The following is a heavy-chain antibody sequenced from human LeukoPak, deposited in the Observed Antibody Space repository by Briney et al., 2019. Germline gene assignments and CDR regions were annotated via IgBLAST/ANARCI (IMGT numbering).Heavy chain of an antibody. V-gene: IGHV3-30*18. Sequence: PGRSLRLSCAASGFTFSSYGMHWVRQAPGKGLEWVAVISYDGSNKYYADSVKGRFTISRDNSKNTLYLQMNSLRAEDTAVYCCANNLVYWGQGTLVTVSS. J-gene: IGHJ4*02. CDR1: GFTFSSYG. CDR3: ANNLVY. CDR2: ISYDGSNK.